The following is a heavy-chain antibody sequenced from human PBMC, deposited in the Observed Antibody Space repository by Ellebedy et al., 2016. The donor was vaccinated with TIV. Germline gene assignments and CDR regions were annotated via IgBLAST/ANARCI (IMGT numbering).Heavy chain of an antibody. D-gene: IGHD3-16*01. Sequence: LRLXXTISGASISDVGSYWSWIRQLPGKGLEWIGYVYHLGNTYYTPSLKSRVAISVDSSKNQFSLRLNSVTAADTGVYYCANGGSLSYGIFDYWGQGNLVTVSS. J-gene: IGHJ4*02. CDR3: ANGGSLSYGIFDY. CDR1: GASISDVGSY. CDR2: VYHLGNT. V-gene: IGHV4-31*03.